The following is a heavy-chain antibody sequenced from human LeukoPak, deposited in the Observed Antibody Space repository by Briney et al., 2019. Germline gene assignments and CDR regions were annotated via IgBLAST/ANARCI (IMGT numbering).Heavy chain of an antibody. CDR2: ISSSSSTI. J-gene: IGHJ3*02. Sequence: PGGSLRLSCAASGFTFSSYSMNWVRQAPGKGLEWVSYISSSSSTIYYADSVKGRFTISRDNAKNSLYLQMNSLRAEDTAVYYCASFGDAFDIWGQGTMVTVSS. CDR3: ASFGDAFDI. CDR1: GFTFSSYS. V-gene: IGHV3-48*01. D-gene: IGHD3-10*01.